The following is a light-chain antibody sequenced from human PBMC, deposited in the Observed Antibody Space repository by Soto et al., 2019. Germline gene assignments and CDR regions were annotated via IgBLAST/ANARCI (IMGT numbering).Light chain of an antibody. Sequence: QSALTQPASVSGSPGQSITISCTGTSSGVGGYNYVSWYQQHPGKAHKLMIYDVSNRPSGVSNRFSGSKSGNTASLTISGLQAEDEADYYCSSYTSSSTLGVFGTGTKVTVL. CDR3: SSYTSSSTLGV. V-gene: IGLV2-14*01. CDR2: DVS. J-gene: IGLJ1*01. CDR1: SSGVGGYNY.